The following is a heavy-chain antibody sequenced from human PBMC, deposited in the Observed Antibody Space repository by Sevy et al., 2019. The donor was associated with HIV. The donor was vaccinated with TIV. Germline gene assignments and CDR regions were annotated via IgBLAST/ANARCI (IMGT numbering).Heavy chain of an antibody. CDR1: GGTFSSYA. D-gene: IGHD1-26*01. J-gene: IGHJ4*02. CDR2: IIPIFGTA. CDR3: AGDRGSGSYWGGFDY. Sequence: ASVKVSCKASGGTFSSYAISWVRQAPGQGLEWMGGIIPIFGTANYAQKFQGRVTITADKSTSTAYMELSSLRSEDTAGYYCAGDRGSGSYWGGFDYWGQGTLVTVSS. V-gene: IGHV1-69*06.